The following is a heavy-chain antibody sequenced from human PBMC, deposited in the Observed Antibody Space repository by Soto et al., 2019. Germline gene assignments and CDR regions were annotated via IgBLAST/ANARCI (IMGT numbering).Heavy chain of an antibody. D-gene: IGHD5-12*01. CDR3: ARDPRDGYPANGMDV. V-gene: IGHV1-18*01. Sequence: QVQLVQSGAEVKKPGASVKVSCKASGYKFSSYGISWVRQAPGQGLEWMGWISAYTGNTNYAQKLQGRVTMTTDTSTSTAHMELRGPGSDDRAVYYCARDPRDGYPANGMDVGGQGTRVTVPS. J-gene: IGHJ6*02. CDR1: GYKFSSYG. CDR2: ISAYTGNT.